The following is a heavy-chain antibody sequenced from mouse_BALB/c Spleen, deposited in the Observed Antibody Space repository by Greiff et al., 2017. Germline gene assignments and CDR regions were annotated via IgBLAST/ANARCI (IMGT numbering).Heavy chain of an antibody. Sequence: EVQVVESGGGLVKPGGSLKLSCAASGFAFSSYDMSWVRQTPEKRLEWVAYISSGGGSTYYPDTVKGRFTISRDNAKNTLYLQMSSLKSEDTAMYYCARGVRRWYFDVWGAGTTVTVSS. CDR1: GFAFSSYD. CDR3: ARGVRRWYFDV. D-gene: IGHD2-14*01. CDR2: ISSGGGST. J-gene: IGHJ1*01. V-gene: IGHV5-12-1*01.